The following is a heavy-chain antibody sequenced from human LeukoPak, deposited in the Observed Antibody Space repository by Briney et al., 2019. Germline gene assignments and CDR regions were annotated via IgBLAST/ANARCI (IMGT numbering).Heavy chain of an antibody. V-gene: IGHV3-48*01. J-gene: IGHJ5*02. CDR1: GFTFSSYA. D-gene: IGHD2-2*01. CDR2: ITSSSSTI. Sequence: GGSLRLSCAASGFTFSSYAMHWVRQAPGKGLEWISYITSSSSTIYYADSVKGRFTISRDNAKSSLYLQMNSLRAEDTAVYYCARVNAYQLLSAWFDPWGQGTLVTVSS. CDR3: ARVNAYQLLSAWFDP.